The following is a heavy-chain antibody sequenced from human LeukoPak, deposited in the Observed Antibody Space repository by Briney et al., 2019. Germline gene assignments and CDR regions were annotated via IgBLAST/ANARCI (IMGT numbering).Heavy chain of an antibody. V-gene: IGHV1-69*04. D-gene: IGHD3-16*01. Sequence: ASVKVSCKASGATFSSYSISWVRQAPGQGLEWMGRIIPILGIPNYAQKFQGRVTITTDESTSTAYMELSSLRSEDTAVYYCARGHLGENWFDPWGQGTLVTVSS. J-gene: IGHJ5*02. CDR3: ARGHLGENWFDP. CDR1: GATFSSYS. CDR2: IIPILGIP.